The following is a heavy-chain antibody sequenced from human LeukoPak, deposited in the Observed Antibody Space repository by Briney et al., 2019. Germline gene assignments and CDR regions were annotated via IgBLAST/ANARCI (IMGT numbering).Heavy chain of an antibody. CDR1: GFTFSTYW. CDR3: ARDLAPSGRFFSD. V-gene: IGHV3-7*01. Sequence: PGGSLRLSCAASGFTFSTYWMSWVRQAPGKGLEWVANIHQDGNEKYYVDSVKGRFTISRDNAKNSLYLQMNSLRAEDTAGYYGARDLAPSGRFFSDWGQGTLVTVSS. J-gene: IGHJ4*02. D-gene: IGHD6-13*01. CDR2: IHQDGNEK.